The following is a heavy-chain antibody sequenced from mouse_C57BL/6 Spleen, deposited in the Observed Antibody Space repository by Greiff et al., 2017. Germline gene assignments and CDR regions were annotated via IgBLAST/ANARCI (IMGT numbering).Heavy chain of an antibody. Sequence: QVQLQQSGAELVRPGTSVKVSCKASGYAFTNYLIEWVKQRPGQGLEWIGVINPGSGGTNYNEKFKGKATLTADKSSSTAYRQLSSLTSEDSAVYFCARSLYYYGIDYWGQGTTLTVSS. CDR3: ARSLYYYGIDY. CDR1: GYAFTNYL. D-gene: IGHD1-1*01. CDR2: INPGSGGT. V-gene: IGHV1-54*01. J-gene: IGHJ2*01.